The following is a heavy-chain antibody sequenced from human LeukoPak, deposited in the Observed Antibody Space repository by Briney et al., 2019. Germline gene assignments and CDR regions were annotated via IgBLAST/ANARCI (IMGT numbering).Heavy chain of an antibody. CDR2: INPNSGGT. CDR3: ASRPSGITPLFDY. D-gene: IGHD3-10*01. Sequence: ASVTVSCKASGYTFTDYYLHWVRQAPGQGLEWMGWINPNSGGTNYAQKFQGRVTMTRDTSISTAYMDLSRLRSDDTAVYYCASRPSGITPLFDYWGQGTLVTVSS. V-gene: IGHV1-2*02. J-gene: IGHJ4*02. CDR1: GYTFTDYY.